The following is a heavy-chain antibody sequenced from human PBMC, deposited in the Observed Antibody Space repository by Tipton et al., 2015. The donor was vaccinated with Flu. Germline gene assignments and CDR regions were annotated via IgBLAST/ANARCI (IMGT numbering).Heavy chain of an antibody. J-gene: IGHJ4*02. CDR2: ISAYNGNT. CDR3: ASPMGYCSSTSCYSPLTN. V-gene: IGHV1-18*04. Sequence: QVQLVQSGAEVKKPGSSVKVSCKASGYTFATYGITWVRQAPGQGLEWMGWISAYNGNTTYAQNLQDRVTMTTDTSTSTAYMELRSLRSDDTAVYYCASPMGYCSSTSCYSPLTNWGQGTLVTVSS. CDR1: GYTFATYG. D-gene: IGHD2-2*01.